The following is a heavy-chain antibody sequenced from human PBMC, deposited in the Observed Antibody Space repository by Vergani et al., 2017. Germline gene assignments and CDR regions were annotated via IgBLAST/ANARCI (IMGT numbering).Heavy chain of an antibody. CDR3: AKRDAGFAFDI. Sequence: QVQLVESGGGVVQPGGSLRLSCAASGFTFSSYGMHWVRQAPGKGLEWVAFRRYDGSNKYYADSVKGRFTISRDNSKNTLYLQMNSLRVEDTAVYYCAKRDAGFAFDIWGQGTMVTVSS. J-gene: IGHJ3*02. V-gene: IGHV3-30*02. CDR1: GFTFSSYG. CDR2: RRYDGSNK. D-gene: IGHD3-10*01.